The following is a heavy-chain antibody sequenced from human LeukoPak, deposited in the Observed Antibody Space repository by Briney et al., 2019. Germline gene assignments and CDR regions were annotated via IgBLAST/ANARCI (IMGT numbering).Heavy chain of an antibody. Sequence: GGSLRLSCAASGFTFSSYSMNWVRQAPGKGLGWVSSISSSSSYIYYADSVKGRFTISRDNAKNSLYLQMNSLRAEDTAVYYCARSGLDYYYYMDVWGKGTTVTVSS. V-gene: IGHV3-21*01. CDR2: ISSSSSYI. CDR1: GFTFSSYS. D-gene: IGHD3/OR15-3a*01. CDR3: ARSGLDYYYYMDV. J-gene: IGHJ6*03.